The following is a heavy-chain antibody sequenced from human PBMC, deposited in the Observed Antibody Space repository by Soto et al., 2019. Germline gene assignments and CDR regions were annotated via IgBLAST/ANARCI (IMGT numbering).Heavy chain of an antibody. D-gene: IGHD3-3*01. CDR1: GFTFSSFG. J-gene: IGHJ4*02. Sequence: GGSLRLSCAASGFTFSSFGITCVRQAPGKGLEWVANINQDGSEKHYVDSVKGRFTLSRDNAENSVYLQMNSLRADDTAVYYCARDFGVQELDYWGQGTLVTVSS. V-gene: IGHV3-7*01. CDR3: ARDFGVQELDY. CDR2: INQDGSEK.